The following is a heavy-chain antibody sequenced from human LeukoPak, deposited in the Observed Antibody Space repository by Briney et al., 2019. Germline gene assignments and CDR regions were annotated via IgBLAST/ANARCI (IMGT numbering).Heavy chain of an antibody. J-gene: IGHJ5*02. Sequence: SETLSLTCAVYGGSFSGYYWSWIRQPPGKGLEWIGEINHSGSTNYNPSLKSRVTISVDTSKNQFSLKLSSVTAADTAVYYCARVPPPYCSGGSCYWFDPWGQGTLVTVSS. CDR3: ARVPPPYCSGGSCYWFDP. D-gene: IGHD2-15*01. CDR2: INHSGST. CDR1: GGSFSGYY. V-gene: IGHV4-34*01.